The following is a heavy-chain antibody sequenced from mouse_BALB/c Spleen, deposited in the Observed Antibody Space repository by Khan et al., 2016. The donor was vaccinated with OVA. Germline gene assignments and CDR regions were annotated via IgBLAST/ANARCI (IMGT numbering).Heavy chain of an antibody. V-gene: IGHV9-1*02. Sequence: QIQLVQSGPELKKPGETVKISCKASGYTFTNFGMNWVKQAPGKGLKWMGWINTYTGEPTYADDFKGRFVFSLETSASTAYLQINNLKHEDMATYFCARGASYWYFDVWGAGTTVTVSS. CDR2: INTYTGEP. CDR1: GYTFTNFG. CDR3: ARGASYWYFDV. J-gene: IGHJ1*01.